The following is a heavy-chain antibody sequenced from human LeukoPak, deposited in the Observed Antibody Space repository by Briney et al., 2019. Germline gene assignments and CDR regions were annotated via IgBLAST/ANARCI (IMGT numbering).Heavy chain of an antibody. CDR1: GFTFSDYY. CDR2: ISSSGSTI. CDR3: ARASVDDYGDYENAFDI. D-gene: IGHD4-17*01. J-gene: IGHJ3*02. V-gene: IGHV3-11*04. Sequence: GGSLRLSCAASGFTFSDYYMSWIRQAPGKGLEWVSYISSSGSTIYYADSVKGRFTISRDNAKNSLYLQMNSLRAEDTAVYYCARASVDDYGDYENAFDIRGQGTMVTVSS.